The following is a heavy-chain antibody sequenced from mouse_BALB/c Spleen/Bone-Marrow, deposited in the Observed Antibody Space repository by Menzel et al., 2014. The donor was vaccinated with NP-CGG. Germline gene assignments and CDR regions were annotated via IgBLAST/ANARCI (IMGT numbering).Heavy chain of an antibody. CDR2: SRNKAKYYTT. J-gene: IGHJ3*01. CDR1: GFTFSDFY. V-gene: IGHV7-1*02. D-gene: IGHD2-10*02. Sequence: EVKLMESGGGLVQPGDSLRLSCAPSGFTFSDFYMEWVRQPPGKRLEWIAASRNKAKYYTTEYSASVKGRFIVSRDTSQSVLYLQMNALRAEDTAIYYCARDVGYGNYFVYWGQGTPVTVSA. CDR3: ARDVGYGNYFVY.